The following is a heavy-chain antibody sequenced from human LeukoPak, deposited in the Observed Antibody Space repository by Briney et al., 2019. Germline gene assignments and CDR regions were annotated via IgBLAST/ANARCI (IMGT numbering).Heavy chain of an antibody. CDR1: GGSISSYY. Sequence: SETLSLTCTVSGGSISSYYWSWIRQPPGKGLEWIGYICYSGSTNYNPSLKSRVTISVDTSKNQFSLKLSSVTAADTAVYYCARTRGDYYDSSGPDYYFDYWGQGTLVTVSS. J-gene: IGHJ4*02. CDR2: ICYSGST. CDR3: ARTRGDYYDSSGPDYYFDY. V-gene: IGHV4-59*01. D-gene: IGHD3-22*01.